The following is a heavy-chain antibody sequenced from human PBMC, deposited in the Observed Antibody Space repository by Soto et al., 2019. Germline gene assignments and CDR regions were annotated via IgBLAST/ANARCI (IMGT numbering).Heavy chain of an antibody. D-gene: IGHD3-10*01. CDR3: AKWRQYYYGSGSDDYFNN. V-gene: IGHV3-23*01. CDR1: GFTFSSYA. J-gene: IGHJ4*02. Sequence: GGSLRLSCAASGFTFSSYAMIWVRQAPGKGLEWVSAISGSGGSTHYADSVKGRFTISRDNSKNTLYLQMNSLRAEDTAIYYCAKWRQYYYGSGSDDYFNNWGQGTLVTVSS. CDR2: ISGSGGST.